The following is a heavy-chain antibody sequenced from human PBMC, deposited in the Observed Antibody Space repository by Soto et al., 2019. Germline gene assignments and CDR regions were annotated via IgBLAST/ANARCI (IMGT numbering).Heavy chain of an antibody. D-gene: IGHD3-16*01. CDR3: ARVWGDRGASDGRDRDY. CDR1: GGSISGYY. J-gene: IGHJ4*02. CDR2: LHHSGST. Sequence: SETLSLTCAVYGGSISGYYWTWIRQSPGKGLEWIGELHHSGSTTYNPSLQSRVTTSVDMSKNQLSLKLSSVTAADTAVYYCARVWGDRGASDGRDRDYWGPGTAVTVSS. V-gene: IGHV4-34*01.